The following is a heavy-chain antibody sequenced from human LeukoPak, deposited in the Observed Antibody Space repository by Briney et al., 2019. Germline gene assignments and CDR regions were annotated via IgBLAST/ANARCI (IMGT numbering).Heavy chain of an antibody. CDR2: ISSSSSYI. J-gene: IGHJ4*02. CDR1: GFTFSSYS. Sequence: PGGSLRLSCAASGFTFSSYSMNWVRQAPGKGLEWVSSISSSSSYIYYADSVKGRFTISRDNAKNSLYLQMNSLRAEDTAVYYCAKEQQRTYSYWGQGTLVTVSS. CDR3: AKEQQRTYSY. V-gene: IGHV3-21*01. D-gene: IGHD3-16*01.